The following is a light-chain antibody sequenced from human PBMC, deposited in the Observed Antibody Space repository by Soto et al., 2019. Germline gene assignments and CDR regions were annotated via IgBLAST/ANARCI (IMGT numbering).Light chain of an antibody. J-gene: IGLJ2*01. Sequence: QSVLTQPPSASGTPGQRVTISCSGSSSNIGNNIVNWYQQLPGTAPKLLIFGNNQRPSGVPDRFSGSKSGTSGSLAISGLQSEDEADYSCAAWDDSLNGVVFGGGTKVTVL. V-gene: IGLV1-44*01. CDR3: AAWDDSLNGVV. CDR1: SSNIGNNI. CDR2: GNN.